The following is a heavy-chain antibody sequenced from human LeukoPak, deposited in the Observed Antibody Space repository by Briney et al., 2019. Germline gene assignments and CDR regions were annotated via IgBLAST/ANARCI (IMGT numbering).Heavy chain of an antibody. Sequence: SETLSLTCTVSGGSISSSSYYWDWIRQPPGKGLEWIGTIYYSGSTYYNPSLKSRVTISVDTSKNQFSLKLSSVTAADTAVYYCARSYCSGGSCYDYWGQGTLVTVSS. V-gene: IGHV4-39*01. CDR1: GGSISSSSYY. J-gene: IGHJ4*02. D-gene: IGHD2-15*01. CDR2: IYYSGST. CDR3: ARSYCSGGSCYDY.